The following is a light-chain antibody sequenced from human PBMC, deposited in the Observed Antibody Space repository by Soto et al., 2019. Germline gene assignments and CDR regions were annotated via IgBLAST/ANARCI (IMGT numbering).Light chain of an antibody. CDR1: QSVSSY. Sequence: EIVLTQSSATLSLSPGERATLSCRASQSVSSYLAWYQQKPGQTPSLLIYDASNRATGIPARFSGSGSGTEFTLTISSLEPDDFAVYYCQQRSNWHPTFGQGTKLESK. V-gene: IGKV3-11*01. J-gene: IGKJ2*01. CDR3: QQRSNWHPT. CDR2: DAS.